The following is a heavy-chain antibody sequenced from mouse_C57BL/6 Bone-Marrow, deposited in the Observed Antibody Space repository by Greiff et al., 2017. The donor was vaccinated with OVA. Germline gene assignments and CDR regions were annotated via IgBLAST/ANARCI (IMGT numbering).Heavy chain of an antibody. V-gene: IGHV1-64*01. Sequence: VQLQQPGAELVKPGASVKLSCKASGYTFTSYWMHWVKQRPGQGLEWIGMIHPNSGSTNYNEKFKSKATLTVDKSSSTAYMQLSSLTSEDSAVYYCAREGIYYGSSPYWGQGTTLTGSS. J-gene: IGHJ2*01. CDR1: GYTFTSYW. CDR3: AREGIYYGSSPY. D-gene: IGHD1-1*01. CDR2: IHPNSGST.